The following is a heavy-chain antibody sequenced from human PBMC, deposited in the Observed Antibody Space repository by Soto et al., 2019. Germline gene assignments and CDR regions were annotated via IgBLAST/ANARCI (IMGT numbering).Heavy chain of an antibody. CDR2: ISYDGSNK. D-gene: IGHD3-22*01. CDR3: VKDPLLSDSRPGGASHI. J-gene: IGHJ3*02. V-gene: IGHV3-30*18. CDR1: GFTFSSYG. Sequence: QVQLVESGGGVVQPGRSLRLSCAASGFTFSSYGMHWVRQAPGKGLEWVAVISYDGSNKYYADSVKGRFTISRDNSKNTVFLQMNSLKAEDTALYYCVKDPLLSDSRPGGASHIWGQGTMVTVSS.